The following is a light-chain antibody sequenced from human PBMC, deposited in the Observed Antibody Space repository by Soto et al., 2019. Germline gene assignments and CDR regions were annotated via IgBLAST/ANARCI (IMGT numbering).Light chain of an antibody. CDR1: QSIRHY. V-gene: IGKV1-5*01. CDR3: QHQNSYSQT. CDR2: GAS. J-gene: IGKJ1*01. Sequence: DIQMTQSPPTLSTSVGDRVTITCRASQSIRHYLAWYQQMPGKAPKLLIYGASTLQSGVPSRFSGSGSGTEFTLTISSLQPVDFGTYFCQHQNSYSQTLGQGTKVDIK.